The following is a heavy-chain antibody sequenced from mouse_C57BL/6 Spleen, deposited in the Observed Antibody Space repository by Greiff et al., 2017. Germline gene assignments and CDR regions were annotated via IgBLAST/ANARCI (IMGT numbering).Heavy chain of an antibody. Sequence: VQLQQPGAELVKPGASVKMSCKASGYTFTSYWITWVKQRPGQGLEWIGDIYPGSGSTNYNEKFKSKATLTVDTSSSTAYMQLSSLTSEDSAVYYCARGTGTPFYYYAMDYWGQGTSVTVSS. CDR3: ARGTGTPFYYYAMDY. D-gene: IGHD4-1*01. CDR1: GYTFTSYW. J-gene: IGHJ4*01. CDR2: IYPGSGST. V-gene: IGHV1-55*01.